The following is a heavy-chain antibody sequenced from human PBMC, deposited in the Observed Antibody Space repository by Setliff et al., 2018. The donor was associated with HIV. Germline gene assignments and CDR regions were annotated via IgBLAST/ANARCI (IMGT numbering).Heavy chain of an antibody. V-gene: IGHV1-18*01. D-gene: IGHD6-13*01. Sequence: ASVKVSCKASGYTFTSYGISWVRQAPGQGLEWMGWISAYNGNTNYAQKLQGRVTMTTDTSTSTAYMELRSLRSDDTAVYYCASRSSSGSYYYYMDVWGKGTTVTVPS. CDR3: ASRSSSGSYYYYMDV. CDR2: ISAYNGNT. CDR1: GYTFTSYG. J-gene: IGHJ6*03.